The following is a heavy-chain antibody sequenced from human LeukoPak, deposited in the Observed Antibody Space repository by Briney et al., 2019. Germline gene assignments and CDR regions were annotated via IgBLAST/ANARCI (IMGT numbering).Heavy chain of an antibody. CDR3: ARGGGEVDY. CDR1: GFTFSGYS. Sequence: PGGSLRLSCAASGFTFSGYSMNWVRQAPGKGLEWVSSISSSSSYIYYADSVKGRFTISRDNAKNSLYLQMNSLRAEDTAVFYCARGGGEVDYWGQGTLVTVSS. CDR2: ISSSSSYI. D-gene: IGHD3-16*01. J-gene: IGHJ4*02. V-gene: IGHV3-21*01.